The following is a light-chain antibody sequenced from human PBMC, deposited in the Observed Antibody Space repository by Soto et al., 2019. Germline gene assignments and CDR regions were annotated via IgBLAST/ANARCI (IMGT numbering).Light chain of an antibody. CDR3: SSKRDSSTLFV. V-gene: IGLV2-14*01. J-gene: IGLJ1*01. CDR1: SSDVGAYNY. CDR2: EVT. Sequence: QSVLTQHPSVSGSPGQSITISCTGTSSDVGAYNYVSWYQHHPGKVPKLLIYEVTNRPSGVSDRFSGSKSGNTASLTISGLQAEDEADYYCSSKRDSSTLFVFGTGTKVTVL.